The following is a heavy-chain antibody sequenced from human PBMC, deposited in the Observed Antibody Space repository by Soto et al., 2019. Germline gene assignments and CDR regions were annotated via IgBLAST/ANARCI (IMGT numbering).Heavy chain of an antibody. J-gene: IGHJ6*02. D-gene: IGHD3-10*01. CDR3: ARRGYGPGFPYYYGMDV. CDR2: IYYSGST. Sequence: QVQLQESGPGLVKPSETLSLTCTVSGGSMSSYYWSWIRQPPGKRLEWIGYIYYSGSTNYNPSLKSRVTMSVDTPKNQFSLKLSSVTAADMAVYYCARRGYGPGFPYYYGMDVWGQGTTVTVSS. CDR1: GGSMSSYY. V-gene: IGHV4-59*01.